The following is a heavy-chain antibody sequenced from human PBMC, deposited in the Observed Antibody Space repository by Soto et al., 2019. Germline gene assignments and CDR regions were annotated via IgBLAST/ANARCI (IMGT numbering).Heavy chain of an antibody. CDR3: ARAPDGVVEYFQH. Sequence: QVQLQQWGAGLLKPSETLSLTCAVYGGSFSFYYWSWIRQTPGRGLEWIGEINHSGSTKYNPSLNSRVTISLDTSKKQFSLNLSSVTAAATAVYYCARAPDGVVEYFQHWGQGTLVTVSS. V-gene: IGHV4-34*01. CDR2: INHSGST. J-gene: IGHJ1*01. D-gene: IGHD2-15*01. CDR1: GGSFSFYY.